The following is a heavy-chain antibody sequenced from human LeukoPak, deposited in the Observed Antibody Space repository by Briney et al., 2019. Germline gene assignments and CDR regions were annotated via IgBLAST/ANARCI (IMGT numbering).Heavy chain of an antibody. CDR3: ANAYDFWSGYPRNNN. D-gene: IGHD3-3*01. CDR2: ISGSGGCT. V-gene: IGHV3-23*01. J-gene: IGHJ4*02. Sequence: PGGSLRLSCAASGFTFSSYAMSWVRQAPGKGLEWVSAISGSGGCTYYADSVKGRFTISRDNSKNTLYLQMNSLRAEDTAVYYCANAYDFWSGYPRNNNWGQGTLVTVSS. CDR1: GFTFSSYA.